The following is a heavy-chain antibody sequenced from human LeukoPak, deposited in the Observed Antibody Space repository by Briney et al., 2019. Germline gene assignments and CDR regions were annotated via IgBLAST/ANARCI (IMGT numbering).Heavy chain of an antibody. CDR3: ARPYYDSSGYQYPPDY. V-gene: IGHV3-74*01. CDR1: GFTFNNYW. CDR2: IDTDGTST. J-gene: IGHJ4*02. Sequence: GGSLRLSCAASGFTFNNYWMRWVRQAPGKGLVWVSRIDTDGTSTSYADAVKGRFTISRDNGKNTLYLQMNSLRAEDTALYYCARPYYDSSGYQYPPDYWGQGTLVTVSS. D-gene: IGHD3-22*01.